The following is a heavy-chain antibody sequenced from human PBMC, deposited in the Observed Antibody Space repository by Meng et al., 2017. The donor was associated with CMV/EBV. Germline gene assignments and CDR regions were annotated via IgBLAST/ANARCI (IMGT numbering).Heavy chain of an antibody. J-gene: IGHJ6*02. CDR2: IRSKANSYAT. CDR3: ARDKAAAWDYYYYGMDV. D-gene: IGHD6-13*01. V-gene: IGHV3-73*01. Sequence: GESLKISCAASGFTFSGSAMHWVRQASGKGLEWVGRIRSKANSYATAYAASVKGRFTISRDDSKNTAYLQMNSLRAEDTAVYYCARDKAAAWDYYYYGMDVWGQGTTVTVSS. CDR1: GFTFSGSA.